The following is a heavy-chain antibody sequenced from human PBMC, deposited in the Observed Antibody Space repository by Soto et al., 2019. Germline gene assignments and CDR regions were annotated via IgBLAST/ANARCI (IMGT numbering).Heavy chain of an antibody. J-gene: IGHJ4*02. CDR3: ARGRSSCDY. CDR2: IKQDGSEN. CDR1: GFTFSGYW. Sequence: GGSLRLSCAASGFTFSGYWMSWVRQAPGKGLEWVATIKQDGSENYYMDSVKGRFTISRDNAKNSLYLQMNSLRAEDTALYYCARGRSSCDYWGQGTLVTVSS. V-gene: IGHV3-7*01. D-gene: IGHD6-6*01.